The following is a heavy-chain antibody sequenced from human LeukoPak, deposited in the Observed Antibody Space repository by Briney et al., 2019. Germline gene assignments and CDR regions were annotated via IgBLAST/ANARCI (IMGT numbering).Heavy chain of an antibody. CDR1: GGTFSSYA. V-gene: IGHV1-69*06. CDR3: ARGRDGYSRPVYYYYYMDV. CDR2: IIPIFGTA. Sequence: SVKASCKASGGTFSSYAISWVRQAPGQGLEWMGGIIPIFGTANYAQKFQGRVTITADKSTSTAYMELSSLRSEDTAVYYCARGRDGYSRPVYYYYYMDVWGKGTTVTVSS. J-gene: IGHJ6*03. D-gene: IGHD5-24*01.